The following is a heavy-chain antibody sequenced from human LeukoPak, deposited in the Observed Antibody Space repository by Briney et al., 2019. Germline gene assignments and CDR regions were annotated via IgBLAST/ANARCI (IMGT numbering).Heavy chain of an antibody. CDR3: ARDSGAHYYGSGSYYRYYYGMDV. Sequence: GASVEVSCKASGYTFTSYGISWVRQAPGQGLEWMGWISAYNGNTNYAQKLQGRVTMTTDTSTSTAYMELRSLRSDDTAVYYCARDSGAHYYGSGSYYRYYYGMDVWGQGTTVTVSS. D-gene: IGHD3-10*01. V-gene: IGHV1-18*01. J-gene: IGHJ6*02. CDR1: GYTFTSYG. CDR2: ISAYNGNT.